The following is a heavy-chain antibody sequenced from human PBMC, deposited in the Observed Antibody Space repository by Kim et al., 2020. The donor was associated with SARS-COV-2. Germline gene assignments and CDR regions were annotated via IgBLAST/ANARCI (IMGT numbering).Heavy chain of an antibody. CDR1: GGSISSKY. CDR2: GYFIESS. Sequence: SETLSLTCTVSGGSISSKYWTWSRLRPGQGLERMGYGYFIESSNYNSSLNSRVIISVDTSKNQYSLNLTLVTAAAAAAYYCSSETEYNWFATWCQGSLV. V-gene: IGHV4-59*13. CDR3: SSETEYNWFAT. J-gene: IGHJ5*02.